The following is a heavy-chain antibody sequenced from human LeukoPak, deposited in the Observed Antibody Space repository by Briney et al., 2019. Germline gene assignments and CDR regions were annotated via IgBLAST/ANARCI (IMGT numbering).Heavy chain of an antibody. J-gene: IGHJ4*02. CDR3: ARSISHSSSPHFDY. D-gene: IGHD6-6*01. Sequence: PSETLSLTCTVSGGSISSYYWSWIRQPPGKGLEWIGYIYYSGSTNYNPSLKSRVTISVDTSKNQFSLKLSSVTAADTAVYYCARSISHSSSPHFDYWGQGTLVTVSS. CDR2: IYYSGST. CDR1: GGSISSYY. V-gene: IGHV4-59*01.